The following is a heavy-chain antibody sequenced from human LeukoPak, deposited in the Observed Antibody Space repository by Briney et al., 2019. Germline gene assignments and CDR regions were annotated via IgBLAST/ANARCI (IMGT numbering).Heavy chain of an antibody. Sequence: PGGSLRLSCAAPGFTFDDYGMSWVRQAPGKGLEWVSGINWNGGSTGYADSVKGRFTISRANAKNSLYLQMNSLRAEDTALYYCARDLGPITLSGFNYWAQGTLVTVSS. CDR1: GFTFDDYG. D-gene: IGHD5-12*01. V-gene: IGHV3-20*04. J-gene: IGHJ4*02. CDR2: INWNGGST. CDR3: ARDLGPITLSGFNY.